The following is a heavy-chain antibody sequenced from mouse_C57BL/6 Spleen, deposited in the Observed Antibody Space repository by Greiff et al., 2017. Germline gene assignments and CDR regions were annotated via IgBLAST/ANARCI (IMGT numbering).Heavy chain of an antibody. CDR3: AREGNLDY. J-gene: IGHJ2*01. CDR2: IYHRRGNT. V-gene: IGHV1-81*01. Sequence: VKLMESGAELARPGASVKLSCKASGYTFTSYGISWVKQRTGQGLEWIGEIYHRRGNTYYNETFKGKATLTADKSSSTAYMELRSLPSEDSAVYVCAREGNLDYWGQGTTLTVSS. CDR1: GYTFTSYG.